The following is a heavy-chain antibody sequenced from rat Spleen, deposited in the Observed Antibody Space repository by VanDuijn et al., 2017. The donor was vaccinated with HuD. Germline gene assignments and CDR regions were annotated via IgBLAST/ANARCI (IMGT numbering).Heavy chain of an antibody. Sequence: EVQLVESGGGLVQPGRSLKLSCAASGFTFSDYYMAWVRQAPKKGLEWVAYISYDGDTTYYRDSVKGRFTISRDNPKSTLFLQMDSLRSEDTATYYCARQDTSGYSNWFAYWGQGTLVTVSS. J-gene: IGHJ3*01. CDR2: ISYDGDTT. CDR1: GFTFSDYY. D-gene: IGHD4-3*01. CDR3: ARQDTSGYSNWFAY. V-gene: IGHV5-7*01.